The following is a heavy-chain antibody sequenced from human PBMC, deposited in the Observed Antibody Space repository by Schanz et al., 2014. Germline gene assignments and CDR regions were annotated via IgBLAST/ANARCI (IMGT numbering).Heavy chain of an antibody. V-gene: IGHV1-18*01. CDR3: AKQIHYDILTVTRN. J-gene: IGHJ4*02. CDR2: ISVYTGNT. Sequence: QIQLVQSGPEVKKPGASVRVSCKASGYTFTTYAMSWVRQAPGQGLEWVGWISVYTGNTKYGQKVQGRVTMTADTSTNTAYMELRSLRSDDTAVYYCAKQIHYDILTVTRNWGQGTLXTVSS. CDR1: GYTFTTYA. D-gene: IGHD3-9*01.